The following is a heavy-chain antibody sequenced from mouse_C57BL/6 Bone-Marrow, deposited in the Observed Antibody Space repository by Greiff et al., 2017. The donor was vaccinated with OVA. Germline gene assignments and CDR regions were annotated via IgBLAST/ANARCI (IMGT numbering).Heavy chain of an antibody. D-gene: IGHD2-3*01. J-gene: IGHJ3*01. V-gene: IGHV5-6*01. Sequence: EVKLVESGGDLVKPGGSLKLSCAASGFTFSSYGMSWVRQTPDKRLEWVATISSGGSYTYYPDSVKGRFTISRDNAKNTLYLQMSSLKSEDTAMYYCARLRDGYCGVAYWGQGTLVTVSA. CDR3: ARLRDGYCGVAY. CDR2: ISSGGSYT. CDR1: GFTFSSYG.